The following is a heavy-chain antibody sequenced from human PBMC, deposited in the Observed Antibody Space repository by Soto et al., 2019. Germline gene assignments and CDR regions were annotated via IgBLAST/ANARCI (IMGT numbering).Heavy chain of an antibody. J-gene: IGHJ6*02. CDR3: ARAARLGWLSHYYYGMDV. CDR2: INHSGST. Sequence: SETLSLTCAVYGGSFSGYYWSWIRQPPGKGLEWIGEINHSGSTNYNPSLKSRVTISVDTSKNQFSLKLSSVTAADTAVYYCARAARLGWLSHYYYGMDVWGQGATVTVSS. CDR1: GGSFSGYY. D-gene: IGHD3-3*01. V-gene: IGHV4-34*01.